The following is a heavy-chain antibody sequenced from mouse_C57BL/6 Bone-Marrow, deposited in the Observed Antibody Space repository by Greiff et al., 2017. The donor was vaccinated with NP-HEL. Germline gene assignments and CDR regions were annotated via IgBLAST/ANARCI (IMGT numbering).Heavy chain of an antibody. J-gene: IGHJ3*01. CDR2: IYPRSGNT. CDR3: ARWGTY. Sequence: VQLQQSGAELARPGASVKLSCKASGYTFTSYGISWVKQRTGQGLEWIGVIYPRSGNTYYNEKFKGKATLTADKSSSTAYMELRSLTSEASAVYFGARWGTYWGQGTLVTVSA. CDR1: GYTFTSYG. V-gene: IGHV1-81*01.